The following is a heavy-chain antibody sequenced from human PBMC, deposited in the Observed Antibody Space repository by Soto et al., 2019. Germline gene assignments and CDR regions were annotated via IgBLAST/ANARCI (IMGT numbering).Heavy chain of an antibody. CDR3: ARGNLVVTAIRDPDNGFDP. CDR1: GGTFSSYA. J-gene: IGHJ5*02. CDR2: IIPIFGTA. D-gene: IGHD2-21*02. V-gene: IGHV1-69*01. Sequence: QVQLVQSGAEVKKPGSSVKVSCKASGGTFSSYAISWVRQAPGQGLEWMGGIIPIFGTANYAQKFQGRVTITADESTSTAYMELSSLRSEDTAVYYCARGNLVVTAIRDPDNGFDPWGQGTLVTVSS.